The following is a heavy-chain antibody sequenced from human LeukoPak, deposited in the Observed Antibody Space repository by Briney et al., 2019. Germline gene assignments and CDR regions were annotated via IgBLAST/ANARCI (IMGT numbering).Heavy chain of an antibody. D-gene: IGHD2-15*01. CDR2: IYYSGST. CDR1: GGSLSSSSYY. Sequence: SETLSLTCTVSGGSLSSSSYYWGWIRQPPGKGLEWIGSIYYSGSTYYNPSLKSRVTISVDTSKNQFSLKLSSVTAADTAVYYCARGLLVVAATIFDYWGQGTLVTVSS. CDR3: ARGLLVVAATIFDY. V-gene: IGHV4-39*07. J-gene: IGHJ4*02.